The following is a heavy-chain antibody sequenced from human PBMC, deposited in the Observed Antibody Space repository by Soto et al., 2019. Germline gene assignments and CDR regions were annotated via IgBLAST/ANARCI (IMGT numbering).Heavy chain of an antibody. CDR1: GFTWTNAW. J-gene: IGHJ4*01. CDR3: TTDSYSTIIIVRFDY. V-gene: IGHV3-15*07. CDR2: IKSKTDGGTT. D-gene: IGHD3-22*01. Sequence: GGALRVSCAAAGFTWTNAWINWVRQAPGKGLEWVGRIKSKTDGGTTDYAEPVKGRFAISRDDSNNMVYLQMNSLKIEDTAVYYCTTDSYSTIIIVRFDYWGHGTLVTVSS.